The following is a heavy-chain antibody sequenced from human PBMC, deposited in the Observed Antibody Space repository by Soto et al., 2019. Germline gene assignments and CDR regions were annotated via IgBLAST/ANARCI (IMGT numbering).Heavy chain of an antibody. CDR1: GFTFSSYG. CDR2: ISYDGSNK. CDR3: AKDRRYFDWLPDY. D-gene: IGHD3-9*01. J-gene: IGHJ4*02. Sequence: PGGSLRLSCAASGFTFSSYGMHWVRQAPGKGLEWVAVISYDGSNKYYADSVKGRFTISRDNSKNTLYLQMNSLRAEDTAVYYCAKDRRYFDWLPDYWGQGTLVTVSS. V-gene: IGHV3-30*18.